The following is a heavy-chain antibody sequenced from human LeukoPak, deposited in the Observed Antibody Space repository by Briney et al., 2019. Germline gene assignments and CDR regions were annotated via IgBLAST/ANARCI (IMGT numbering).Heavy chain of an antibody. CDR2: IIPIFGTA. J-gene: IGHJ4*02. D-gene: IGHD5-12*01. CDR1: GGTFISYA. V-gene: IGHV1-69*13. CDR3: ASRATGNDY. Sequence: ASXKVSCKASGGTFISYAISWVRQAPGQGLEWMGGIIPIFGTAKYAQKFHGRVTITADESTSTAYMELSSLRSEDTAVYYCASRATGNDYWGQGTLVTVSS.